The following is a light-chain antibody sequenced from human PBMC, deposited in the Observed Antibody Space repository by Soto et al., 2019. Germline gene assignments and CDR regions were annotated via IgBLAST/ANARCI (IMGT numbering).Light chain of an antibody. CDR2: GAS. Sequence: IGLTQSPGTLSFSPGERSTLSGRASQSVSSSYLAWYQQKPGQAPRLLIYGASSRATGIPDRFSGSGSGTDFTLTISRLEPEDFAVYYCQQYGSSPRTFGQGTKVDIK. J-gene: IGKJ1*01. CDR1: QSVSSSY. V-gene: IGKV3-20*01. CDR3: QQYGSSPRT.